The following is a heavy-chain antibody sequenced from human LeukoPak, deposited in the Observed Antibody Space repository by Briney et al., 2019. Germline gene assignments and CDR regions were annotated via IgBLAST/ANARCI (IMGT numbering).Heavy chain of an antibody. CDR3: ARDFYGGNYQVIDY. J-gene: IGHJ4*02. D-gene: IGHD4/OR15-4a*01. CDR2: IYYAGSP. V-gene: IGHV4-61*01. CDR1: GGSVSTGSSY. Sequence: KPSETPSLTCTVSGGSVSTGSSYWSWIRQPPGKGLEWIGYIYYAGSPNYNPSLKSRVTISVDTSKNQFSLRLSSMTAADTAVYYCARDFYGGNYQVIDYWGQGTLVTVSS.